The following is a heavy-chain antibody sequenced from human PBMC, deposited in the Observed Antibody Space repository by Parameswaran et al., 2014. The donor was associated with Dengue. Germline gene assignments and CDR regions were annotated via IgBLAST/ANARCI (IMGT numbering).Heavy chain of an antibody. Sequence: PGKGLEWIGEINHSGSTNYNPSLKSRVTISVDTSKNQFSLKLSSVTAADTAVYYCARGNGYYDFWSGYPTYYYMDVWGKGTTVTVSS. CDR3: ARGNGYYDFWSGYPTYYYMDV. CDR2: INHSGST. J-gene: IGHJ6*03. V-gene: IGHV4-34*01. D-gene: IGHD3-3*01.